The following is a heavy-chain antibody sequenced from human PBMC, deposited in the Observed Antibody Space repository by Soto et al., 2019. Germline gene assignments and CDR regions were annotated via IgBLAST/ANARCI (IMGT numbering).Heavy chain of an antibody. CDR3: AKDQFMVRGVIKRPGYFQH. V-gene: IGHV1-3*01. CDR1: GYTFTSYA. D-gene: IGHD3-10*01. CDR2: INSVNGNT. J-gene: IGHJ1*01. Sequence: GASVKVSCKASGYTFTSYAIHWVRQAPGQRLEWMGWINSVNGNTKYSQKFQGRVTITRDTSASTAYMELSSLRAEDTAVYYCAKDQFMVRGVIKRPGYFQHWGQGTLVNVS.